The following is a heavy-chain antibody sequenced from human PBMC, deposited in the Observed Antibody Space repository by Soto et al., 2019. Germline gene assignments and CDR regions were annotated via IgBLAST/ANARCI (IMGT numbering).Heavy chain of an antibody. CDR2: IIPIFGTA. V-gene: IGHV1-69*13. D-gene: IGHD6-19*01. CDR1: GGTFSSYA. J-gene: IGHJ6*02. CDR3: ARRIAVAENYYYGMDF. Sequence: SVKVSCKASGGTFSSYAISWVRQAPGQGLEWMGGIIPIFGTANYAQKFQGRVTITADESTSTAYMELSSLRSEDTAVYYCARRIAVAENYYYGMDFWGQGSTVTVSS.